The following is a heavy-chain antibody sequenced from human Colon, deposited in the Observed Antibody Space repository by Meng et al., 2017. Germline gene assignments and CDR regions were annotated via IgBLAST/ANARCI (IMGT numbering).Heavy chain of an antibody. D-gene: IGHD4-17*01. CDR1: GGSIKSGGYH. CDR3: ARDTLYGTDY. V-gene: IGHV4-31*03. J-gene: IGHJ4*02. CDR2: MSDSGTT. Sequence: QVHLYESGPGLVRHSEHLALVCTVSGGSIKSGGYHWSWVRQHPGKGLEYIGFMSDSGTTDYNPSLRSRVSISEIGSSKNQFSLTLRSVTAADTATYFCARDTLYGTDYWGQGVLVTVSS.